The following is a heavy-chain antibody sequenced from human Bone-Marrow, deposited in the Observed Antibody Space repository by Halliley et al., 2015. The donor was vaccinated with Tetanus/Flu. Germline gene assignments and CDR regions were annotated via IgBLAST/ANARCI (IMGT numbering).Heavy chain of an antibody. Sequence: SLRLSCAASGFTVSSNYMSWVRQAPGKGLEWVSVIYSGGSTYYADSVKGRFTISRDNSKNTLYLQMNSLRAEDTAVYYCARELESWYFDLWGRGTLVTVSS. V-gene: IGHV3-53*01. CDR2: IYSGGST. J-gene: IGHJ2*01. D-gene: IGHD6-6*01. CDR1: GFTVSSNY. CDR3: ARELESWYFDL.